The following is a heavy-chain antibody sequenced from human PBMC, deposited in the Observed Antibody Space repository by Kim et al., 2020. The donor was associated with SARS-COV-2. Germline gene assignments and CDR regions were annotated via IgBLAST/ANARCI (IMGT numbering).Heavy chain of an antibody. CDR2: ISYDGSNK. CDR3: AKVPPRYSYGPGTESGDY. CDR1: GFTFSSYG. Sequence: GGSLRLSCAASGFTFSSYGMHWVRQAPGKGLEWVAVISYDGSNKYYADSVKGRFTISRDNSKNTLYLQMNSLRAEDTAVYYCAKVPPRYSYGPGTESGDYWGQGTLVTVSS. V-gene: IGHV3-30*18. J-gene: IGHJ4*02. D-gene: IGHD5-18*01.